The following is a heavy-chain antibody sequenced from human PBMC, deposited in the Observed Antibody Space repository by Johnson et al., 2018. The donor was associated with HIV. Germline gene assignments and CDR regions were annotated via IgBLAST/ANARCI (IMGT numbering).Heavy chain of an antibody. CDR3: AKSPAKDHGGNSGAFDI. CDR1: GFTFSSYG. J-gene: IGHJ3*02. V-gene: IGHV3-33*06. CDR2: IWYDGNNK. Sequence: VQLVESGGGVVQPGRSLRLSCAASGFTFSSYGMHWVRQAPGKGLQWVAVIWYDGNNKYYADSVKGRFTISRDNSKNTLYLQMNSLRAEDTAVYYCAKSPAKDHGGNSGAFDIWGQGTMVTVSS. D-gene: IGHD4-23*01.